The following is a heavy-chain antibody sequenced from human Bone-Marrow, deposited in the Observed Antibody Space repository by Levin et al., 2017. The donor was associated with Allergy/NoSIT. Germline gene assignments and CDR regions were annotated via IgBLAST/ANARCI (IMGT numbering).Heavy chain of an antibody. CDR3: ARHAFGSSGLNFDY. J-gene: IGHJ4*02. D-gene: IGHD6-19*01. CDR1: GGSISSSY. Sequence: SQTLSLTCTVSGGSISSSYWSWIRQPPGKGLEWIGYIYYSGSTNYNPSLKSRVTISVDTSKNQFSLKLSSVTAADTAVYYCARHAFGSSGLNFDYWGQGTLVTVSS. V-gene: IGHV4-59*08. CDR2: IYYSGST.